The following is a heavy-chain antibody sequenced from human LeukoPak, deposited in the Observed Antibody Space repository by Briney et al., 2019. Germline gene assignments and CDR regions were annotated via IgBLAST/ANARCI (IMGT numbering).Heavy chain of an antibody. CDR2: IYYSGST. V-gene: IGHV4-59*12. D-gene: IGHD5-18*01. CDR1: GGSISSYY. CDR3: ARDGLWIQNAFDV. Sequence: SETLSLTCTVSGGSISSYYWSWIRQPPGKGLEWIGYIYYSGSTNYNPSLKSRVTISVDTSKNQFSLKLSSVTAADTAVYYCARDGLWIQNAFDVWGQGTMVTVSS. J-gene: IGHJ3*01.